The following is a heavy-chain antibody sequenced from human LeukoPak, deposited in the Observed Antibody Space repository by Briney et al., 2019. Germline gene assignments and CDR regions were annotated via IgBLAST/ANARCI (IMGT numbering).Heavy chain of an antibody. D-gene: IGHD5-24*01. Sequence: ASVKVSCKASGYTFTGYYMHWVRQAPGQGLEWMGWINPNSGGTNYAQKFQSRVTMTRDTSISTAYMELSRLRSDDTAVYYCARWLQLGGAFDIWGQGTMVTVSS. V-gene: IGHV1-2*02. J-gene: IGHJ3*02. CDR2: INPNSGGT. CDR1: GYTFTGYY. CDR3: ARWLQLGGAFDI.